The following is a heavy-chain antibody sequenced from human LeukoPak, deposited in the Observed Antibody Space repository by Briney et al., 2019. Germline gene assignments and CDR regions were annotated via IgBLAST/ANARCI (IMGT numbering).Heavy chain of an antibody. J-gene: IGHJ4*02. V-gene: IGHV3-30*18. Sequence: GGSLRLSCAASGCTFSSYGMHWVRQAPGKGLEWVAVISYDGSNKYYADSVKGRFTISRDNSKNTLYLQMNSLRAEDTAVYYCAKDSYGSGSYPEPPDYWGQGTLVTVSS. CDR3: AKDSYGSGSYPEPPDY. CDR2: ISYDGSNK. CDR1: GCTFSSYG. D-gene: IGHD3-10*01.